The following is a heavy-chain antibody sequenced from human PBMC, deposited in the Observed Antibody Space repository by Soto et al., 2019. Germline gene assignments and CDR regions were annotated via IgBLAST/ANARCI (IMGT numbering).Heavy chain of an antibody. CDR1: GYTFTSYG. V-gene: IGHV1-18*01. CDR2: ISAYNGNT. J-gene: IGHJ6*03. CDR3: ARDRGAVAGTYYYYRDV. D-gene: IGHD6-13*01. Sequence: ASVKVSCKASGYTFTSYGISWVRQAPGQGLEWMGWISAYNGNTNYAQKLQGRVTMTTGTSTSTAYMELRSLRSDDTAVYYWARDRGAVAGTYYYYRDVWGKVTTVTVSS.